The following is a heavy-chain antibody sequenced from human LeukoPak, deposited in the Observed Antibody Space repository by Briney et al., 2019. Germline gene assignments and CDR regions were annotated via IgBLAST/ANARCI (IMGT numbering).Heavy chain of an antibody. V-gene: IGHV2-5*02. J-gene: IGHJ4*02. D-gene: IGHD2-15*01. CDR2: IYWDDDK. CDR3: AHIKSDCSGVTCYFDLSPYFDF. Sequence: SGPTLLNPPPTVTLTCTFSGVSPRTRGAGVGWISQPPGTALEWLSLIYWDDDKRYSTSLKSRLTITKDTSKNQVVLTMTNMDPVDTATYYCAHIKSDCSGVTCYFDLSPYFDFWGQGTLVTVSS. CDR1: GVSPRTRGAG.